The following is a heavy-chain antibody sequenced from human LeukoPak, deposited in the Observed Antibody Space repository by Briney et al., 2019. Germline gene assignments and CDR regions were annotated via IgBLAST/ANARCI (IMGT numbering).Heavy chain of an antibody. CDR1: GGSISSYY. D-gene: IGHD6-6*01. V-gene: IGHV4-4*07. Sequence: PSETLSLTCTVSGGSISSYYWSWIRQPAGKGLEGIGRIYTSGRTKYNPSLKSRVTMSEDTSKNQFSLKLISVTAADTAVYYCARDQYSSSWYWFDTWGQGTLVTVSS. CDR3: ARDQYSSSWYWFDT. CDR2: IYTSGRT. J-gene: IGHJ5*02.